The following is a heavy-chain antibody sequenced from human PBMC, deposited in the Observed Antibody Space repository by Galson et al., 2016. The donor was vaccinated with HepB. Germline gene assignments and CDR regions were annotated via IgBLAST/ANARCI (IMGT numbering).Heavy chain of an antibody. CDR2: ISPYSGNT. J-gene: IGHJ4*02. Sequence: SVKVSCKASGYPFTSYGISWVRQAPGQGLEWMGWISPYSGNTTYAPKLQGRVTMTTDTSTSTAYMELRSLRSDDTAMYYCALMVRGLTIADEIFDYWGQGTLVTVSS. V-gene: IGHV1-18*01. CDR3: ALMVRGLTIADEIFDY. CDR1: GYPFTSYG. D-gene: IGHD3-10*01.